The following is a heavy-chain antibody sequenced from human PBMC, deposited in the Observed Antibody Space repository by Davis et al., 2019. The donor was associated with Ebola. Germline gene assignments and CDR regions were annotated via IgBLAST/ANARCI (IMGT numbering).Heavy chain of an antibody. V-gene: IGHV3-30-3*01. CDR1: GFTFSSYA. J-gene: IGHJ4*02. CDR2: ISYDGSNK. D-gene: IGHD6-19*01. Sequence: GSLRLSCAASGFTFSSYAMHWVRQAPGKGLEWVAVISYDGSNKYYADSVKGRFTISRDNSKNTLYLQMNSLRPEDTAVYYCAKDRSSGWTALGYWGQGTLVTVSS. CDR3: AKDRSSGWTALGY.